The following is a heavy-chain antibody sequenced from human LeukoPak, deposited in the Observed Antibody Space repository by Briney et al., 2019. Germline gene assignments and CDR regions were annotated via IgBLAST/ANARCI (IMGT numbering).Heavy chain of an antibody. CDR3: ARDARFLEWFHESPDWFDP. CDR1: GGTFSSYA. V-gene: IGHV1-69*05. CDR2: IIPIFGTA. D-gene: IGHD3-3*01. Sequence: SVKVSCKASGGTFSSYAISWVRQAPGQGLEWMGRIIPIFGTANYAQKFQGGVTITTDESTSTAYMELSSLRSEDTAVYYCARDARFLEWFHESPDWFDPWGQGTLVTVSS. J-gene: IGHJ5*02.